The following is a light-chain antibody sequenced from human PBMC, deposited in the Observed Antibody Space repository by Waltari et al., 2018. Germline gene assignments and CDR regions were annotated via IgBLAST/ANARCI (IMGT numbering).Light chain of an antibody. V-gene: IGKV3-15*01. J-gene: IGKJ3*01. Sequence: EIVMTQSPGTLSVSPGERATLPCRASQTVTNKLAWYQQKPGQAPRLLIYGASTRAAGIPARFSGSQSGSEFTLTISNVQSEDFAVYYCQQHNNWPLTFGPGTKVDVK. CDR1: QTVTNK. CDR3: QQHNNWPLT. CDR2: GAS.